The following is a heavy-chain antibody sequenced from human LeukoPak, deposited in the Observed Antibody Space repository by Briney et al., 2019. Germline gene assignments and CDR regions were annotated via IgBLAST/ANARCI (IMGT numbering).Heavy chain of an antibody. CDR3: ARGPYYYDSSSGAFDI. CDR1: GGSISSYY. Sequence: SETLSLTCTVSGGSISSYYWSWIRQPPGKGLEWIGYIYYSGSTNYNPSLKSRVTTSVDTSKNQFSLKLSSVTAADTAVYYCARGPYYYDSSSGAFDIWGQGTMVTVSS. CDR2: IYYSGST. D-gene: IGHD3-22*01. V-gene: IGHV4-59*01. J-gene: IGHJ3*02.